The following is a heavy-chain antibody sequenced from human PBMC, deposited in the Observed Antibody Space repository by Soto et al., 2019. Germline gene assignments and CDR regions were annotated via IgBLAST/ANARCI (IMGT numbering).Heavy chain of an antibody. J-gene: IGHJ6*03. Sequence: PSETLSLTCTVSGGSISSYYWSWIRQPPGKGLEWIGYIYYNGNTNYNPSLKSRVTISVDTSKNQFSLTVISVTAADTAVYYCAGGGSIVVATRRLMDVWGRGTTVTVSS. CDR3: AGGGSIVVATRRLMDV. D-gene: IGHD3-22*01. CDR1: GGSISSYY. V-gene: IGHV4-59*08. CDR2: IYYNGNT.